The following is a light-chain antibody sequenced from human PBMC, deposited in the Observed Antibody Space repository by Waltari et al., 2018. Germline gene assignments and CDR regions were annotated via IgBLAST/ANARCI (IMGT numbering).Light chain of an antibody. CDR3: QSYDSSLIASV. J-gene: IGLJ2*01. CDR1: SSNIGADSD. V-gene: IGLV1-40*01. Sequence: QSGLTQPPSVSGAPGQSVTISCTGTSSNIGADSDVHWYQGLPGTAPKLLIFGNNHRPSGGPHRFSGSKSGTSASLTISGLQAENEADYYCQSYDSSLIASVFGGGTKLTVL. CDR2: GNN.